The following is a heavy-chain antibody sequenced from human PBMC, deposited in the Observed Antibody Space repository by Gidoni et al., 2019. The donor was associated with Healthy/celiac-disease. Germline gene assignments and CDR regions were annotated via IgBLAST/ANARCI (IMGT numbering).Heavy chain of an antibody. V-gene: IGHV3-9*01. D-gene: IGHD1-26*01. CDR3: AKVGATVY. Sequence: EVQLVESGGGLVQPGRSLRLSCAASGFTFDDYAMHWVRQAPGKGLEWVSGISWNSGSIGYADSVKGRFTISRDNAKNSLYLQMNSLRAEDTALYYCAKVGATVYWGQGTLVTVSS. CDR2: ISWNSGSI. J-gene: IGHJ4*02. CDR1: GFTFDDYA.